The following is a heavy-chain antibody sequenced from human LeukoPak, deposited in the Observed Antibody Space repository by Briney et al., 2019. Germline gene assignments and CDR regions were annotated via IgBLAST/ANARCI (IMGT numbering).Heavy chain of an antibody. V-gene: IGHV3-21*01. Sequence: GSLRLSCAPSGFTFSSYSLNWVRRPPGKGLEWVSAISSSSSYIYYAASVKARFTISRDNAKNSLYLQMNSRRAGDTAVYYCARVRASLRAYNYYYYGMDVWGEGTTVTVSS. J-gene: IGHJ6*04. CDR1: GFTFSSYS. CDR3: ARVRASLRAYNYYYYGMDV. D-gene: IGHD2-21*01. CDR2: ISSSSSYI.